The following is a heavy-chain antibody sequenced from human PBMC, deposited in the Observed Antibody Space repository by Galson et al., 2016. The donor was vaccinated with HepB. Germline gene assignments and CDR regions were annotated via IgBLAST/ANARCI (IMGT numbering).Heavy chain of an antibody. Sequence: SLRLSCAASGFTFSGFWVSWIRQAPGKGLERVANIKHDGSEKYYVGSVRGRFTISRDNAKDSLYLQMDSLRVEDTALYYCARDRYCDSIGCYYFDYWGQGTLVTVSS. CDR2: IKHDGSEK. CDR3: ARDRYCDSIGCYYFDY. D-gene: IGHD2-2*01. CDR1: GFTFSGFW. V-gene: IGHV3-7*01. J-gene: IGHJ4*02.